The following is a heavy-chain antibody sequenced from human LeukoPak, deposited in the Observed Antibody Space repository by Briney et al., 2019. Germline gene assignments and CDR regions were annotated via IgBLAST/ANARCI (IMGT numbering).Heavy chain of an antibody. Sequence: PGGSLRLSCAASGFTFDDYAMHWVRQAPGKGLEWVSGIRWNSDTIGYADSVKGRFTISRDNAKNSLYLQMNSLRAEDTALYYCAKVYYASGSYGPFDYWGQGILVTVSS. V-gene: IGHV3-9*01. CDR2: IRWNSDTI. CDR3: AKVYYASGSYGPFDY. J-gene: IGHJ4*02. D-gene: IGHD3-10*01. CDR1: GFTFDDYA.